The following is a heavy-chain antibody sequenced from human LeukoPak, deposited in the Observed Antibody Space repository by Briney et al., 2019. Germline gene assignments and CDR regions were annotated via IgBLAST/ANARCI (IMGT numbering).Heavy chain of an antibody. Sequence: AGGSLRLSCAASGFILSTHGMHWVRQAPGKGLEWVAGTWYDGSREDYADSVKGRFTISRDMSKNTLNLQMNSLRVEDTAMFYCARDLSFGSLDFRGQGTLVTVSS. CDR2: TWYDGSRE. CDR1: GFILSTHG. J-gene: IGHJ4*02. CDR3: ARDLSFGSLDF. V-gene: IGHV3-33*01. D-gene: IGHD1-26*01.